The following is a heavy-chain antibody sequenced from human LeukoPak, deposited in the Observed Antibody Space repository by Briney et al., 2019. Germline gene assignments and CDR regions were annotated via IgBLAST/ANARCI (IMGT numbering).Heavy chain of an antibody. V-gene: IGHV3-33*01. D-gene: IGHD3-22*01. J-gene: IGHJ4*02. Sequence: GGSLRLSCVASGFTFSNYGMHWVRQAPGKGLEWVAVIWYDGSNEYYADSVKGRFTISRDTSKNTLYLQMNSLRAEDTAVYYCARAYYYDVSVTPDYWGQGTLVTVSS. CDR2: IWYDGSNE. CDR1: GFTFSNYG. CDR3: ARAYYYDVSVTPDY.